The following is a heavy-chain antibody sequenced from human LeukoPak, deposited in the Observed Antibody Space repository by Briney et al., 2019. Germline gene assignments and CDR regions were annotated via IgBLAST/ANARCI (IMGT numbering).Heavy chain of an antibody. CDR3: ATAGLTVGNYELFDC. Sequence: GGSLRLSCAASGFAFSGYNMNWVRQAPGKGLGWVSYISYNSGNMYYADSVKGRFTISRDNAKNSLYLQMNTLRAEDTAVYYCATAGLTVGNYELFDCWGQGTLVTVSS. J-gene: IGHJ4*02. V-gene: IGHV3-48*04. D-gene: IGHD3-3*01. CDR1: GFAFSGYN. CDR2: ISYNSGNM.